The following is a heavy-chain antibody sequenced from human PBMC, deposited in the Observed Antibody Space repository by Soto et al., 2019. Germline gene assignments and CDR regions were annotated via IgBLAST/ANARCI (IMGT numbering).Heavy chain of an antibody. CDR1: GYRFTSYW. Sequence: PGESLKISCKGSGYRFTSYWIGWVRQMPGKGLEWMGIIYPGDSDTRYSPSFQGQVTISADKSISTAYLQWSSLKASDTAMYYCARRVEYSSSSTGSEFDSWGQGTMVTVSS. D-gene: IGHD6-6*01. J-gene: IGHJ4*02. V-gene: IGHV5-51*01. CDR3: ARRVEYSSSSTGSEFDS. CDR2: IYPGDSDT.